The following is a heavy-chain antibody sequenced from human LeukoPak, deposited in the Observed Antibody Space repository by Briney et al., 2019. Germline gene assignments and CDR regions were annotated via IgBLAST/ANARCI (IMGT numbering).Heavy chain of an antibody. D-gene: IGHD6-19*01. CDR3: ARYKYSSGWYVGYFDY. CDR2: IYYSGST. J-gene: IGHJ4*02. V-gene: IGHV4-59*08. Sequence: SETLSLTRTVSGGSISSYYWSWIRQPPGKGLEWIGYIYYSGSTNYNPSLKSRVTISVDTSKNQFSLKLSSVTAADTAVYYCARYKYSSGWYVGYFDYWGQGTLVTVSS. CDR1: GGSISSYY.